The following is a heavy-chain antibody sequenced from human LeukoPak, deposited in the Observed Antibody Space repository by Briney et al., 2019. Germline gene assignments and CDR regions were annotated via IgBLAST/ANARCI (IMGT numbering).Heavy chain of an antibody. D-gene: IGHD3-3*01. J-gene: IGHJ5*02. CDR3: ARRFGITIFGVVIVNWFDP. V-gene: IGHV1-69*05. CDR2: IIPIFGTA. CDR1: GGTFSSYA. Sequence: SVKVSCKASGGTFSSYAISWVRQAPGQGLEWMGGIIPIFGTANYAQKFQGRVTITRNTSISTAYMELSSLRSEDTAVYYCARRFGITIFGVVIVNWFDPWGQGTLVTVSS.